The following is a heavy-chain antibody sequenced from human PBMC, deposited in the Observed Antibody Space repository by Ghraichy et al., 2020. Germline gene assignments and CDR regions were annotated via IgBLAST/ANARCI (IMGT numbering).Heavy chain of an antibody. Sequence: GGSLRLSCTASGFTFGDYAMSWFRQAPGKGLEWVGFIRSKAYGGTTEYAASVKGRFTISRDDSKSIAYLQMNSLKTEDTAVYYCTRVGSGWESDDAFDIWGQGTMVTVSS. J-gene: IGHJ3*02. CDR3: TRVGSGWESDDAFDI. V-gene: IGHV3-49*03. CDR1: GFTFGDYA. CDR2: IRSKAYGGTT. D-gene: IGHD6-19*01.